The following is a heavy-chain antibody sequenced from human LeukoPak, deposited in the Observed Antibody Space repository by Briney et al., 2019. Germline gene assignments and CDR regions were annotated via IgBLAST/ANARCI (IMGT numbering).Heavy chain of an antibody. CDR1: GYTLTELS. CDR3: ATMVRGVNWFDP. Sequence: ASVKVSCKVSGYTLTELSMHWVRQAPGKGLEWMGGFDPEDGETIYAQKFRGRVTMTEDTSTDTAYMELSSLRSEDTAVYYCATMVRGVNWFDPWGQGTLVTVSS. V-gene: IGHV1-24*01. CDR2: FDPEDGET. D-gene: IGHD3-10*01. J-gene: IGHJ5*02.